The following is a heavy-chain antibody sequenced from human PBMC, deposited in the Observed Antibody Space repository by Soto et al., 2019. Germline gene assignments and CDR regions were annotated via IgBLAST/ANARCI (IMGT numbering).Heavy chain of an antibody. J-gene: IGHJ3*02. D-gene: IGHD1-26*01. CDR2: ISYDGSNK. CDR3: ARSSGWIGSYDAFDI. Sequence: SGGSLRLSCAASGFTFSSYAMHWVRQAPGKGLEWVAVISYDGSNKYYADSVKGRFTISRDNSKNTLYLQMNSLRAEDTAVYYCARSSGWIGSYDAFDIWGQGTIVTVSS. V-gene: IGHV3-30-3*01. CDR1: GFTFSSYA.